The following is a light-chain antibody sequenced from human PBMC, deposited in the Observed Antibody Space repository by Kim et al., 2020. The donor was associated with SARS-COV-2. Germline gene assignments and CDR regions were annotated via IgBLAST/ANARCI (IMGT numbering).Light chain of an antibody. Sequence: GQSVTISCTGTSRDVGAYNYVSWYQQHPGKAPKLIISEVSKRPSGVPDRFSGSKSGNTASLTVSGLQTDDEADYYCCSYAGINTYVFGTGTKVTAL. V-gene: IGLV2-8*01. CDR2: EVS. CDR3: CSYAGINTYV. J-gene: IGLJ1*01. CDR1: SRDVGAYNY.